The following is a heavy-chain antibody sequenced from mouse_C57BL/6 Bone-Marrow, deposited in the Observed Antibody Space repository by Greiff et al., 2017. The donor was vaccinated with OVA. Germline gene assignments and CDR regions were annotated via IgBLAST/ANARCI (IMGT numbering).Heavy chain of an antibody. D-gene: IGHD4-1*01. V-gene: IGHV5-4*01. CDR3: ARDNWSFDY. J-gene: IGHJ2*01. Sequence: EVQLKESGGGLVKPGGSLKLSCAASGFTFSSYAMSWVRQTPEKRLEWVATISDGGSYTYYPDNVKGRFTISRDNAKNNLYLQMSHLKSEDTAMYYCARDNWSFDYWGQGTTLTVSS. CDR2: ISDGGSYT. CDR1: GFTFSSYA.